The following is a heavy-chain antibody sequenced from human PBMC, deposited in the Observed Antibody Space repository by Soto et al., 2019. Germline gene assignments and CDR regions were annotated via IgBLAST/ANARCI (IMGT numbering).Heavy chain of an antibody. CDR3: AKERRYSFDAFDI. V-gene: IGHV3-30*18. CDR1: GFTFNFFG. D-gene: IGHD5-12*01. J-gene: IGHJ3*02. CDR2: ISYDGSEK. Sequence: QEQLVESGGGVVQAGRSLRLSCAASGFTFNFFGMHWVRQAPGKGLEWVAVISYDGSEKYYADSVKGRFTMSRDKSKKMVYLEMSSLRPEDTSVYYCAKERRYSFDAFDIWGHGTMVTVSS.